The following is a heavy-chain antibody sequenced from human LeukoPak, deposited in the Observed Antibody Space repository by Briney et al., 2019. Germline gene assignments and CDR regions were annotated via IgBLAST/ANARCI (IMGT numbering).Heavy chain of an antibody. CDR3: ARDKYAHIVVVTANDY. D-gene: IGHD2-21*02. V-gene: IGHV3-48*02. J-gene: IGHJ4*02. CDR2: ISSSSSTI. Sequence: RQXPGKGLXXXXXISSSSSTIYYADSVKGRFTISRDNAKNSLYLQMNSLRDEDTAVYYCARDKYAHIVVVTANDYWGQGTLVTVSS.